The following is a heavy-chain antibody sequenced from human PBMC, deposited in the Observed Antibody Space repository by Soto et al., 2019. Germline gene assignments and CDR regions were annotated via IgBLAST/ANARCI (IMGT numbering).Heavy chain of an antibody. Sequence: EVQLVESGGGLVQPGGSLRLSCGVSGFTLSDYWMHWVRQAPGKGLVWISRISPDDSFINYADSVKGRFTISRDNAKNTVFLQMNSLRAEDTAVYYCARELTTFTPRQVEALDVWGRGTWVTVSS. V-gene: IGHV3-74*01. CDR3: ARELTTFTPRQVEALDV. J-gene: IGHJ3*01. CDR1: GFTLSDYW. D-gene: IGHD4-17*01. CDR2: ISPDDSFI.